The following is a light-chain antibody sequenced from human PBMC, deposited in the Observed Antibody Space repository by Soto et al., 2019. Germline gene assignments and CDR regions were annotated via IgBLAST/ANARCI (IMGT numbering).Light chain of an antibody. CDR1: QSLLHSNGYNY. CDR2: LGS. CDR3: LQDYTYPLT. J-gene: IGKJ4*01. Sequence: DIVMTQSPLSLPVTPGEPTSISCRSTQSLLHSNGYNYLDWYLQKPGQSPQLLIYLGSNRASGVPDRFSGSGSGTDFTLKVSRVEAEDVGVYYCLQDYTYPLTFGGGTKVDIK. V-gene: IGKV2-28*01.